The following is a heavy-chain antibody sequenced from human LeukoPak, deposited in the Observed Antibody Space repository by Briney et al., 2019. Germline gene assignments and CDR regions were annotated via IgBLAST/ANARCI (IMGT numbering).Heavy chain of an antibody. V-gene: IGHV3-66*04. J-gene: IGHJ4*02. D-gene: IGHD2-2*01. Sequence: QPGGSLRLSCAASGFTVSSNYMSWVRQAPGKGLEWVSVIYSGGSTYYADSVKGRFTISRDNSKNTLYLQMNSLRAEDTAVYYCAKHRCSSTSCYEDYWGQGTLVTVSS. CDR2: IYSGGST. CDR1: GFTVSSNY. CDR3: AKHRCSSTSCYEDY.